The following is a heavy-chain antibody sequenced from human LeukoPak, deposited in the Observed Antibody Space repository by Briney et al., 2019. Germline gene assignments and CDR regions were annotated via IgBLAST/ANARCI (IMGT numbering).Heavy chain of an antibody. Sequence: SGTLSLTCGVSGGSISTYSWTWIRQPPGKGLEWIGNIYYSGSTNYNPSLKSRVTISIDTSKNQFSLKVSSVTAADTAVYYCARAHSSGWPHMFDPWGQGTLVTVPS. CDR1: GGSISTYS. J-gene: IGHJ5*02. D-gene: IGHD6-19*01. CDR2: IYYSGST. V-gene: IGHV4-59*01. CDR3: ARAHSSGWPHMFDP.